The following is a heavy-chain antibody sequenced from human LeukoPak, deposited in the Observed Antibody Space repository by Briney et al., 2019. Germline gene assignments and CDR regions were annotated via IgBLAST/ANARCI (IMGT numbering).Heavy chain of an antibody. D-gene: IGHD2-2*01. CDR1: GFTFSSYS. CDR2: ISSSSSYI. J-gene: IGHJ6*02. CDR3: ARDAIVVVPAAIADHYYGMDV. Sequence: PGGSLRLSCAASGFTFSSYSMNWVRQAPGKGLEWVSSISSSSSYIYYADSVRGRFTISRDNAKNSLYLQMNSLRAEDTAVYYCARDAIVVVPAAIADHYYGMDVWGQGTTVTVSS. V-gene: IGHV3-21*01.